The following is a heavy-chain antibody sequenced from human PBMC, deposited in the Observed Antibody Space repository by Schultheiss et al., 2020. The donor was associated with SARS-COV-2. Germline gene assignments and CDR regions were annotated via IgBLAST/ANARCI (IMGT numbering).Heavy chain of an antibody. Sequence: SVKVSCKASGGTFSSYAISWVRQAPGQGLEWMGRIIPILGIANYAQKFQGRVTITADKSTSTAYMELSSLRSEDTAVYYCARDRTPWGIPVAGEGVDFDYYYGMDVWGQGTTVTVSS. V-gene: IGHV1-69*04. CDR2: IIPILGIA. CDR1: GGTFSSYA. CDR3: ARDRTPWGIPVAGEGVDFDYYYGMDV. D-gene: IGHD6-19*01. J-gene: IGHJ6*02.